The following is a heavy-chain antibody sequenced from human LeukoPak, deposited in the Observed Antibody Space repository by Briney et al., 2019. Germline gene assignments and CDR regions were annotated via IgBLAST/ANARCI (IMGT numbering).Heavy chain of an antibody. V-gene: IGHV1-2*02. J-gene: IGHJ4*02. CDR2: INPNSGGT. D-gene: IGHD4/OR15-4a*01. CDR1: GYTFTGYY. Sequence: ASVKVSCKASGYTFTGYYMHWVRQAPGQGLEWMGWINPNSGGTNYAQKFQGRVTMTRDTSTSTVYMKMNSLGYEDTAVYYCARGVSGLWPPFDYWGQGTLVTVSS. CDR3: ARGVSGLWPPFDY.